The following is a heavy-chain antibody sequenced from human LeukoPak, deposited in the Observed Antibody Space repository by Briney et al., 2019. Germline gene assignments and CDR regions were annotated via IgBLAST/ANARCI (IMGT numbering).Heavy chain of an antibody. D-gene: IGHD3-3*01. CDR2: ISSSGSTI. Sequence: GGSLRLSCAASGFTFSSYAMHWVRQAPGKGLEWVSYISSSGSTIYYADSVKGRFTISRDNSKNTLYLQMNSLRAEDTAVYYCARDRNTDFWSGYYTNYCDYWGQGTLVTVSS. J-gene: IGHJ4*02. CDR1: GFTFSSYA. CDR3: ARDRNTDFWSGYYTNYCDY. V-gene: IGHV3-48*01.